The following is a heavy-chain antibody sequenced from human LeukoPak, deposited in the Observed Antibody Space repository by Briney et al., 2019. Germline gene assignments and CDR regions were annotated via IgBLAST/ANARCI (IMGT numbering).Heavy chain of an antibody. D-gene: IGHD3-22*01. CDR3: ARETLLNYYDSSGYLDY. Sequence: HPGGSLRLSCAASGFTFSSYAMSWVRQAPGKGLEWVSAISGSGGSTYYADSVKGRFTISRDNSKNTLYLQMNSLRAEDTAVYYCARETLLNYYDSSGYLDYWGQGTLVTVSS. CDR1: GFTFSSYA. CDR2: ISGSGGST. V-gene: IGHV3-23*01. J-gene: IGHJ4*02.